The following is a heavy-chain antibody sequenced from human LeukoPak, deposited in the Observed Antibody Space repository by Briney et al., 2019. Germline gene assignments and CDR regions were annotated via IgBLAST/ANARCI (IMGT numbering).Heavy chain of an antibody. CDR3: ARSERFLEWLWYFDY. D-gene: IGHD3-3*01. CDR1: GFTFSSYA. Sequence: QPGGSLRLSCAASGFTFSSYAMHWVRQAPGKGLEWVAVISYDGSNKFYANSVKGRFTISRDNSKNTLYLQMNSLRAEDTAVYYCARSERFLEWLWYFDYWGQGTLVTVSS. V-gene: IGHV3-30-3*01. CDR2: ISYDGSNK. J-gene: IGHJ4*02.